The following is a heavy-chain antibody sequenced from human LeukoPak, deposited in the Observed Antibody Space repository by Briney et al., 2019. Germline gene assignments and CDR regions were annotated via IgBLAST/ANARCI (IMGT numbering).Heavy chain of an antibody. J-gene: IGHJ6*03. CDR3: ARDGFLGYCSGGSCYSGYYYYMDV. D-gene: IGHD2-15*01. Sequence: SETLSLTCTVSGGSISSYYWSWIRQSAGKGLEWIGRIYTSGSTNYNPSLKSRVTMSVDTSKNQFSLKLSSVTAADTAVCYCARDGFLGYCSGGSCYSGYYYYMDVWGKGTTVTVSS. CDR2: IYTSGST. CDR1: GGSISSYY. V-gene: IGHV4-4*07.